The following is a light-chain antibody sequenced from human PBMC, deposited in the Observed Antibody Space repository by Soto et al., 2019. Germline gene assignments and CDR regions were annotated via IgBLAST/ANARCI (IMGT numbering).Light chain of an antibody. Sequence: EIVLTQSPGTLSLSPGERATLSCRASESVTSDCLAWYRQRPGQAPRLLIYGASTRATGTPDRISGSGSGTDFTLTISRLEPEDFAEYFCQQCGSSRRTFGQGTRLEIK. V-gene: IGKV3-20*01. CDR3: QQCGSSRRT. CDR2: GAS. J-gene: IGKJ1*01. CDR1: ESVTSDC.